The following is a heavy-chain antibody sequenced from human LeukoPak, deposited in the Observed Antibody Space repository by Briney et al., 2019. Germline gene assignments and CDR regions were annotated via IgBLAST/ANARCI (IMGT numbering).Heavy chain of an antibody. CDR1: GGSISSGSYY. J-gene: IGHJ5*02. D-gene: IGHD2-2*02. Sequence: PSQTLSLTCTVSGGSISSGSYYWSWIRQPAGKGLEWIGRIYTSGSTNYNPSLKSRVTISVDTSKNQFSLKLSSVTAADTAVYYCARDLYKNWFDPWGQGTLVAVSS. CDR3: ARDLYKNWFDP. CDR2: IYTSGST. V-gene: IGHV4-61*02.